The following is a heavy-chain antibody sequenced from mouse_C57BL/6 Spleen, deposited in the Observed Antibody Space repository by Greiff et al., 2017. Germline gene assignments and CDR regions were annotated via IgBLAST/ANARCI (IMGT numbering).Heavy chain of an antibody. CDR3: ARHADYYGSSYDWYFEG. J-gene: IGHJ1*03. CDR1: GFTFSSYT. Sequence: EVNLVESGGGLVKPGGSLKLSCAASGFTFSSYTMSWVRQTPEKRLEWVATISGGGGNTYYPDSVKGRFTISRDNAKNTLYLQMSSLRSEDTALYYCARHADYYGSSYDWYFEGWGTGTTVTVSS. CDR2: ISGGGGNT. V-gene: IGHV5-9*01. D-gene: IGHD1-1*01.